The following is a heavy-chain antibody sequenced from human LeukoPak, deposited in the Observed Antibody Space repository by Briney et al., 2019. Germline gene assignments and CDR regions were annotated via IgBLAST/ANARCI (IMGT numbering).Heavy chain of an antibody. CDR1: GFTFSSYA. CDR2: VSGSGGST. J-gene: IGHJ4*02. CDR3: AKRSGYFIPEQY. D-gene: IGHD3-3*01. Sequence: GGSLRLSCAASGFTFSSYAMSWVRQAPGKGLEWVSAVSGSGGSTYYADSVKGRFTISRDNPKNTLYLQMNSLRAEDTAVYYCAKRSGYFIPEQYWGQGTLVTVSS. V-gene: IGHV3-23*01.